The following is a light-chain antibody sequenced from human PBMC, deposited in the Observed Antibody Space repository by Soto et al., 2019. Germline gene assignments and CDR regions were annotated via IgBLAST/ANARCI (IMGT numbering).Light chain of an antibody. Sequence: QSALTQPASVSGSPGQSITISCTGTSSDVGGYNYVSWYQQQPGKAPKLMIYEVSNRPSGVSNRFSGSKSGNTASLTISGLQAEDEADYYCSSYTSSSTLAWVFGGGTKLTVL. CDR3: SSYTSSSTLAWV. CDR1: SSDVGGYNY. V-gene: IGLV2-14*01. CDR2: EVS. J-gene: IGLJ3*02.